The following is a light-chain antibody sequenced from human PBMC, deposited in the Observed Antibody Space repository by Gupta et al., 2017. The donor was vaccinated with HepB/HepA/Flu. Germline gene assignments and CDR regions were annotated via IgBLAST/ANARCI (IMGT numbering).Light chain of an antibody. CDR3: RQSSSSLFT. V-gene: IGKV3-20*01. Sequence: AASSRATGIPDRFSGRGSGTDFTLTISRLEPEDFAVYYCRQSSSSLFTFGPGTKVDFK. J-gene: IGKJ3*01. CDR2: AAS.